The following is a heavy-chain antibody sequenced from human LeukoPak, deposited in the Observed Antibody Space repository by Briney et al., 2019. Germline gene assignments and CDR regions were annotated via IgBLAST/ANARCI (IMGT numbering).Heavy chain of an antibody. CDR3: ARDGGITVAGSTWDY. CDR1: GFTFSSYW. CDR2: IKQDGSDK. J-gene: IGHJ4*02. D-gene: IGHD6-19*01. Sequence: GGSLRLSCVASGFTFSSYWMSWVRQAPEKGLEWVANIKQDGSDKYYVDSVKGRFTISRDNAKKSLYLQMNSLRAEDTAVYYCARDGGITVAGSTWDYWGQGTLVTVSS. V-gene: IGHV3-7*01.